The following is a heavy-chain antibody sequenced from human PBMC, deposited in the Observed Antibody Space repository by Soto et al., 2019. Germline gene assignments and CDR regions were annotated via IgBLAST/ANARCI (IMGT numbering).Heavy chain of an antibody. CDR3: AKTRQAPVGTHFFDL. CDR1: GFTFSSFA. Sequence: GGSLRLSCEGSGFTFSSFAMGWVRQAPGKGLEWLSSVSADGVSSFSADSVRGRFRVSRDNSKNTLFLQMRFLRVEDTAVYYCAKTRQAPVGTHFFDLWGQGTQVTVS. V-gene: IGHV3-23*01. CDR2: VSADGVSS. J-gene: IGHJ4*02.